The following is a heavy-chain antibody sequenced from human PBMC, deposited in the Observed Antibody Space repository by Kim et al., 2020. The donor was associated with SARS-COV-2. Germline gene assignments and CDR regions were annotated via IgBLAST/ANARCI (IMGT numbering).Heavy chain of an antibody. Sequence: GGSLRLSCAASGFTFDDYAMHWVRQAPGKGLEWVSGISWNSGSIGYADSVKGRFTISRDNAKNSLYLQMNSLRAEDTALYYCAKDIGAVAGYSGAFDIWGQGTMVTVSS. D-gene: IGHD6-19*01. CDR3: AKDIGAVAGYSGAFDI. V-gene: IGHV3-9*01. J-gene: IGHJ3*02. CDR2: ISWNSGSI. CDR1: GFTFDDYA.